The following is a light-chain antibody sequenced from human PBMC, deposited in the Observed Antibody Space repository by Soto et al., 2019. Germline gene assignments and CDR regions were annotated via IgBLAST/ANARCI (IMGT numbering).Light chain of an antibody. Sequence: QSALTQPRSVSGSPGPSVTISCTGTISDVGGYNYVSWYQQHPGKAPKLMIYDVSKRPSGVPDRFSGSKSGNTASLTISWLQAEDEADYYCCSYAGSWVFGGGTKVTVL. CDR1: ISDVGGYNY. CDR3: CSYAGSWV. J-gene: IGLJ3*02. CDR2: DVS. V-gene: IGLV2-11*01.